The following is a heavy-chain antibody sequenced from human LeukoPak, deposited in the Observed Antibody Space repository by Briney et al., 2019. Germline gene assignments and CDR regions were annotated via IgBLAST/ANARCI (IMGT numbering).Heavy chain of an antibody. CDR2: INPNSGGT. Sequence: GASVKVSCKASGYTFTGYYMHWVRQAPGQGLEWMGWINPNSGGTNCAQKFQGRVTMTRDTSISTAYMELSRLRSDDTAVYYCARGLLPPGYSSSRNWFDPWGQGTLVTVSS. D-gene: IGHD6-13*01. CDR1: GYTFTGYY. V-gene: IGHV1-2*02. CDR3: ARGLLPPGYSSSRNWFDP. J-gene: IGHJ5*02.